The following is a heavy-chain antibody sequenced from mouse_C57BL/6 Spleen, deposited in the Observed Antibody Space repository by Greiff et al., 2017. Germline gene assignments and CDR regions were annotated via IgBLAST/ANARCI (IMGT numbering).Heavy chain of an antibody. D-gene: IGHD2-3*01. J-gene: IGHJ4*01. Sequence: QVQLQQSGAELVRPGASVTLSCKASGYTFTDYEMHWVKQTPVHGLEWIGAIDPETGGTAYNQKFKGKAILTADKSSSTAYMELRSLTSEDSAVYYCTRIYDGYYDYAMDYWGQGTSVTVSS. CDR2: IDPETGGT. CDR3: TRIYDGYYDYAMDY. CDR1: GYTFTDYE. V-gene: IGHV1-15*01.